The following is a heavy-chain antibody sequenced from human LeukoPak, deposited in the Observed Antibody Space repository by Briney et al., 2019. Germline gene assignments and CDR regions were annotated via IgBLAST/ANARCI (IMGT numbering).Heavy chain of an antibody. CDR2: INEDGYDT. J-gene: IGHJ5*02. D-gene: IGHD6-19*01. CDR1: GFRFSSYC. CDR3: SKRGPNTGWHFFDR. V-gene: IGHV3-23*01. Sequence: GGSLRLSCEVPGFRFSSYCMSWVRQSPAKGLEWVASINEDGYDTNYIDSVRGRFTVSRDNSRNTLYLQLNSLRAEDSALYFCSKRGPNTGWHFFDRLGPGTLVTVSS.